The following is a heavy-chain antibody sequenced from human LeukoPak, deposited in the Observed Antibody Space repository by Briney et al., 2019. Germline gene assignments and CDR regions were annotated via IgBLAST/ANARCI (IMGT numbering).Heavy chain of an antibody. V-gene: IGHV3-23*01. CDR2: ISGSGGST. J-gene: IGHJ5*02. CDR3: ANTPYSYGYPLFDP. D-gene: IGHD5-18*01. CDR1: GFSLSSYA. Sequence: PGGSLRLSCAASGFSLSSYAMNWVRQAPGKGLEWVSAISGSGGSTYYTDSVKGRFTISRDSSKNTLYLQMNSLRAEDTAVYYCANTPYSYGYPLFDPWGQGTLVTVSS.